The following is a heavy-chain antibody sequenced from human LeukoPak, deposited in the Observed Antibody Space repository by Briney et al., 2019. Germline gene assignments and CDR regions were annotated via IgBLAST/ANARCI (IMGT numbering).Heavy chain of an antibody. CDR2: ISGSGGST. V-gene: IGHV3-23*01. CDR3: ARGRSYSSRLGYYFDY. J-gene: IGHJ4*02. Sequence: PGGSLRLSCAASGFIVSSYAMSWVRQAPGKGLEWVSAISGSGGSTYHADSVKGRFTISRDNSKNTLYLQMDSLIAEDTAVYYCARGRSYSSRLGYYFDYWGQGTLVTVSS. D-gene: IGHD6-13*01. CDR1: GFIVSSYA.